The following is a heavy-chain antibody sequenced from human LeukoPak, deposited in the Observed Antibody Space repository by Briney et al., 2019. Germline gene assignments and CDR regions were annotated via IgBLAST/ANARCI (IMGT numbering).Heavy chain of an antibody. V-gene: IGHV1-2*02. D-gene: IGHD3-16*01. CDR3: ARMLRGEYYFDY. CDR2: INPNSGGT. CDR1: GGTFSSYA. Sequence: ASVKVSCKASGGTFSSYAISWVRQAPGQGLEWMGWINPNSGGTNYAQKFQGRVTMTRDTSISAAYMELSRLRSDDTAVYYCARMLRGEYYFDYWGQGTLVTVSS. J-gene: IGHJ4*02.